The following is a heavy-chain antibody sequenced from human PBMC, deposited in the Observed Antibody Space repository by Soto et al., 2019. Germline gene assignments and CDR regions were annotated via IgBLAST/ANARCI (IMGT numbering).Heavy chain of an antibody. CDR3: ADIAVSHTGDY. D-gene: IGHD6-19*01. V-gene: IGHV3-15*01. Sequence: EVQLVESGGGLVKPGESLRLSCAASGFTLSNVWMNWVRQAPGKGLEWVARITTKSQGGTTDYAAPVKGRFIISRDESKNMRYLQMNSLKTEDTGVYYCADIAVSHTGDYWGQGTLVTVSS. CDR1: GFTLSNVW. CDR2: ITTKSQGGTT. J-gene: IGHJ4*02.